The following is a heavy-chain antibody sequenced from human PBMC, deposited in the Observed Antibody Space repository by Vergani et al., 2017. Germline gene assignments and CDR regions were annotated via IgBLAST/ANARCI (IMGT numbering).Heavy chain of an antibody. CDR2: IYTSGST. J-gene: IGHJ3*02. V-gene: IGHV4-61*02. D-gene: IGHD3-16*02. CDR1: GGSISSGSYY. CDR3: ARDKSDYVWGSYRSPPDLDAFDI. Sequence: QVQLQESGPGLVKPSQTLSLTCTVSGGSISSGSYYWSWIRQPAGKGLEWIGRIYTSGSTNYNPSLKSRVTISVDTSKNQFSLKLSSVTAADTAVYYCARDKSDYVWGSYRSPPDLDAFDIWGQGTMVTVSS.